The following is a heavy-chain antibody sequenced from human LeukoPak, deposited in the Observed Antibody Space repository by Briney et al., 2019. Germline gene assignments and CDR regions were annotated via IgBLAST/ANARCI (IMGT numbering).Heavy chain of an antibody. CDR1: GFTFSNYK. CDR2: ISGSSSYT. D-gene: IGHD3-22*01. J-gene: IGHJ5*02. CDR3: ARDSSAWTNWFDP. Sequence: PGGSLRLSCAASGFTFSNYKLNWVRQAPGRGPEWVSSISGSSSYTYYADSVKGRFTISRDDAKNSLYLQMHSLRAEDAAVYYCARDSSAWTNWFDPWGQGTLVTVSS. V-gene: IGHV3-21*01.